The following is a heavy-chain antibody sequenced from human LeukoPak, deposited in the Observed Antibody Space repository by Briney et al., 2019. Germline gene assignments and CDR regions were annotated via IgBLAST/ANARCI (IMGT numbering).Heavy chain of an antibody. CDR3: ARAIVTPSGYVWSFDL. Sequence: PSETLSLTCAVYGGSFSGYYWSWIRQPPGKGLEWIGEIHHSGSTNYNPSLKSRVTLSVDTSKNQFSLKLSSVTAADTAVYYCARAIVTPSGYVWSFDLWGRGTLVTVSS. J-gene: IGHJ2*01. CDR1: GGSFSGYY. CDR2: IHHSGST. D-gene: IGHD3-3*01. V-gene: IGHV4-34*01.